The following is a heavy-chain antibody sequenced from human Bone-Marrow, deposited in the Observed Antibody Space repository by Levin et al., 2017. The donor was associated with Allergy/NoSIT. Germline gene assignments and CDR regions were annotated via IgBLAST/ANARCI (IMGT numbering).Heavy chain of an antibody. V-gene: IGHV3-30*18. CDR1: GFNFGTYT. Sequence: PGGSLRLSCAASGFNFGTYTMHWVRQAPGKGLEWVAVISYDGSSIYYGDSVKGRFTISRDNSKSTLYLQINRLRSEDTATYYCAKGQYNSGWLKFFDHWGQGTLVSVSS. CDR3: AKGQYNSGWLKFFDH. J-gene: IGHJ4*02. CDR2: ISYDGSSI. D-gene: IGHD6-19*01.